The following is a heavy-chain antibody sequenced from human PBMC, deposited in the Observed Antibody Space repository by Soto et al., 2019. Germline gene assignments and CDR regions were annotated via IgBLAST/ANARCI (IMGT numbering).Heavy chain of an antibody. CDR2: ISSSGSTI. V-gene: IGHV3-48*03. Sequence: GGSLRLSCAASGFTFSSYEMNWVRQAPGKGLEWVSYISSSGSTIYYADSVKGRFTISRDNAKNSLYLQMNSLRAEDTAVYYCARVTTTVTTSYYYYGMEVWGQGTTVTVS. D-gene: IGHD4-4*01. CDR1: GFTFSSYE. CDR3: ARVTTTVTTSYYYYGMEV. J-gene: IGHJ6*02.